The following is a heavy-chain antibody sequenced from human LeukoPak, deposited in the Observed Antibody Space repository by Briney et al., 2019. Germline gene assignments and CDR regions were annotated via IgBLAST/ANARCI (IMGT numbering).Heavy chain of an antibody. CDR2: INHSGST. D-gene: IGHD6-6*01. CDR1: GGSFSGYY. Sequence: KPSETLSLTCAVYGGSFSGYYWSWIRQPPGKGLEWIGEINHSGSTNYNPSLKSRVTISVDTSKNQFSLKLSSVTAADTAVYYCARDSSSSLDYWDQGTLVTVSS. J-gene: IGHJ4*02. CDR3: ARDSSSSLDY. V-gene: IGHV4-34*01.